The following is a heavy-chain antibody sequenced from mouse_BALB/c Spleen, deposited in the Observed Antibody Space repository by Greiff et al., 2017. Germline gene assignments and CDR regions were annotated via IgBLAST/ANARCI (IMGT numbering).Heavy chain of an antibody. CDR2: INPSTGYT. CDR3: ARGGYVLYYFDY. V-gene: IGHV1-7*01. J-gene: IGHJ2*01. CDR1: GYTFTSYW. D-gene: IGHD1-2*01. Sequence: QVQLLQSGAELAKPGASVKMSCKASGYTFTSYWMHWVNQRPGQGLEWIGYINPSTGYTEYHQMFKDKATLTADKSSNTVYMQLSILTSEDSAVYDCARGGYVLYYFDYWGQGTTLTVSA.